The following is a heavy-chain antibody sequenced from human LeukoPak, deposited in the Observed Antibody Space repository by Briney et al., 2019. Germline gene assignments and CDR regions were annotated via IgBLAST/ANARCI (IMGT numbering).Heavy chain of an antibody. CDR1: GGSFSGYY. D-gene: IGHD5-18*01. Sequence: SETLSLTCAVYGGSFSGYYWSWIRQPPGKGLECIGEINHRGSTNHNPSLKSRDTISVDTSKNQFSLKLSSVTAADTAVYYCASRLPLYYYYYMDVWGEGTTVTVSS. CDR3: ASRLPLYYYYYMDV. J-gene: IGHJ6*03. V-gene: IGHV4-34*01. CDR2: INHRGST.